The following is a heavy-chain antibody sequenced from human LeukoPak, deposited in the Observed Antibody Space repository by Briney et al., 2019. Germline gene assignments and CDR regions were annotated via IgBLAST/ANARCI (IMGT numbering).Heavy chain of an antibody. CDR3: ASLGDYFDY. Sequence: ASVKVSCKASGYTFTSYAMHWVRQAPGQRLEWMGWISAYNGNTNYAQKLQGRVTMTTDTSTSTAYMELRSLRSDDTAVYYCASLGDYFDYWGQGTLVTVSS. V-gene: IGHV1-18*01. CDR2: ISAYNGNT. J-gene: IGHJ4*02. CDR1: GYTFTSYA.